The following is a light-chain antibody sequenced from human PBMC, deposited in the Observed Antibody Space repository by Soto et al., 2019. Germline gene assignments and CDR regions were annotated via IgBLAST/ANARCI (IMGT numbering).Light chain of an antibody. CDR1: QSVSSSY. CDR2: DAS. J-gene: IGKJ2*01. CDR3: QQYGSSPPYT. Sequence: EIVLTQSPGTLSLSPGERATLSCRASQSVSSSYLAWYQQKPGQAPRLLIYDASSRATGIPDRFSGSGSGTGFTLAISRLEPEDVAVYYCQQYGSSPPYTFGQGTKLEIK. V-gene: IGKV3-20*01.